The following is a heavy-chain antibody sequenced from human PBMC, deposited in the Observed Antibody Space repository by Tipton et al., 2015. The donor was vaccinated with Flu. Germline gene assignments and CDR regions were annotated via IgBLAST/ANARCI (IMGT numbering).Heavy chain of an antibody. D-gene: IGHD2-15*01. V-gene: IGHV4-59*12. CDR1: GGSINNYY. Sequence: TLSLTCNVSGGSINNYYWTWIRRPPGEGLEWIGYISDSGDANYNPSLSSRVTISVDTSKDQFSLNLSSVTAADTAVYYCARACGSGGNRWFDPWGQGALVTVSS. CDR2: ISDSGDA. J-gene: IGHJ5*02. CDR3: ARACGSGGNRWFDP.